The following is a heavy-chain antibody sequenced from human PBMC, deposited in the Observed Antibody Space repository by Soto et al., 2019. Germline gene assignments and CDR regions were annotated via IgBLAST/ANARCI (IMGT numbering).Heavy chain of an antibody. CDR1: GYSFTSYW. D-gene: IGHD3-3*01. V-gene: IGHV5-51*01. Sequence: PGESVKISCKGSGYSFTSYWIGWVRQMHGKGLEWMGIIYPGDSDTRYSPSFQGQVTISADKSISTAYLQWSSLKASDTAMYYCAKYYDFRSRLTHMDVRGKGNTVTVSS. CDR2: IYPGDSDT. CDR3: AKYYDFRSRLTHMDV. J-gene: IGHJ6*03.